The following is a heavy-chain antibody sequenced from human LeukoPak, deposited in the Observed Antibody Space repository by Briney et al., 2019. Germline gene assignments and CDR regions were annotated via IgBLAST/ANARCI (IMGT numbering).Heavy chain of an antibody. CDR1: GSTFTRYY. CDR3: AREALVPAGHNWFDP. CDR2: VNPSGGST. D-gene: IGHD2-2*01. Sequence: GASVKVSCKASGSTFTRYYIHWVRQAPGQGLEWMGKVNPSGGSTDYAQKFQGRVTVTRDTSISTAYMELIRLRSDDTAVYYCAREALVPAGHNWFDPWGQGTLVTVSS. J-gene: IGHJ5*02. V-gene: IGHV1-46*01.